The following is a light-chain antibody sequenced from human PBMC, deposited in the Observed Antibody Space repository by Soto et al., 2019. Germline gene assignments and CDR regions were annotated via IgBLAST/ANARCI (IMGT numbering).Light chain of an antibody. J-gene: IGKJ1*01. V-gene: IGKV3-20*01. CDR3: QQYGSSPRT. Sequence: EVVLTQSVGTVSLSPGESATLSCRASQSVSSSYLAWYQQKPGQAPRLLIYGASSRATGIPDRFSGSGSGTDFTLTISRLEPEDFAVYYCQQYGSSPRTFGQGTKVDI. CDR1: QSVSSSY. CDR2: GAS.